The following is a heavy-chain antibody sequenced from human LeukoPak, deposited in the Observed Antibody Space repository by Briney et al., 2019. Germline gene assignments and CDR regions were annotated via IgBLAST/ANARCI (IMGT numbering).Heavy chain of an antibody. J-gene: IGHJ4*02. Sequence: GGSLRLSCAASGFTFSSYGMHWVRQAPGKGLEWVAVIWYDGNNKYYADSVKGRFTISRDNSKNTLYLQMNSLRAEDTAVYYCRVAAPVDYWGQGTLVTVSS. CDR1: GFTFSSYG. V-gene: IGHV3-33*01. CDR3: RVAAPVDY. D-gene: IGHD2-15*01. CDR2: IWYDGNNK.